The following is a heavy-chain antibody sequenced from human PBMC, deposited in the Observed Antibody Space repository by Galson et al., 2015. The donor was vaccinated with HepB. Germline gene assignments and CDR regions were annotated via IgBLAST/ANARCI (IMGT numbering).Heavy chain of an antibody. J-gene: IGHJ6*02. CDR1: GGTFSSYA. Sequence: SVKVSCKASGGTFSSYAISWVRQAPGQGLEWMGGIIPIFGTANYAQKFQGRVTITADESTSTAYMELSSLRSEDTAVYYCARDLVGGSSTSCCSPGGYYYYGMDGWGQGTTVTVSS. CDR2: IIPIFGTA. D-gene: IGHD2-2*01. CDR3: ARDLVGGSSTSCCSPGGYYYYGMDG. V-gene: IGHV1-69*13.